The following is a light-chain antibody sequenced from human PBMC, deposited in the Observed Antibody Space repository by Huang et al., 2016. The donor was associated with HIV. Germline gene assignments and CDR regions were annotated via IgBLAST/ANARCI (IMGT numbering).Light chain of an antibody. CDR2: SAS. J-gene: IGKJ5*01. CDR3: QQSYSTLIT. CDR1: QSIDGY. V-gene: IGKV1-39*01. Sequence: IQMTQSPSSLSASVGDRVTITCRAGQSIDGYLNWYQQKSGKAPKLLISSASTLHTGVPPRFSGSGSGTDYTLIINNVQPDDFATYICQQSYSTLITFGQGSRL.